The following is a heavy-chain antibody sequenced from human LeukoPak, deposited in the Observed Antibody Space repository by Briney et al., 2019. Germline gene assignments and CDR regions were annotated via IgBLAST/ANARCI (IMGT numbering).Heavy chain of an antibody. V-gene: IGHV4-30-4*01. CDR1: GGSISSGDYY. J-gene: IGHJ5*02. CDR2: IYYSGST. CDR3: ARDGSGSHNWFDP. Sequence: PSETLSLTCTVSGGSISSGDYYWSWIRQPPGKGLEWIGYIYYSGSTYYNPSLKSRVTISVDTSKNQFSLKLSSVTAADTAVYYCARDGSGSHNWFDPWGQGTLVTVSS. D-gene: IGHD1-26*01.